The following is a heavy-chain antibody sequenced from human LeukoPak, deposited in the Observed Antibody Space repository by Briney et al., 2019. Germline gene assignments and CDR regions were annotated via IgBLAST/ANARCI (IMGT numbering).Heavy chain of an antibody. CDR1: GGSISSSNW. Sequence: PSETLSLTCAVSGGSISSSNWWSWVRQPPGKGLEWIGEIYHSGSTNYNPSLKSRVTISVGKSKNQFSLKLSSVTAADTAVYYCARELRADTAMDSFDYWGQGTLVTVSS. D-gene: IGHD5-18*01. V-gene: IGHV4-4*02. CDR3: ARELRADTAMDSFDY. CDR2: IYHSGST. J-gene: IGHJ4*02.